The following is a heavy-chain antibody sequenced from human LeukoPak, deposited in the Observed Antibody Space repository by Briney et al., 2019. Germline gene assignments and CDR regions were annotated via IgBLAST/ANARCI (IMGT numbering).Heavy chain of an antibody. J-gene: IGHJ4*02. Sequence: PSETLSLTCAVSGYSISSGYYWGWIRQPPGKGLEWIGSIYHSGSTYYNPSLKSRVTISVDTSKNQFSLKVTSVTAADTAVYYCARRTGSRSYYVDFWGQGTVVTVSS. D-gene: IGHD3-10*01. V-gene: IGHV4-38-2*01. CDR1: GYSISSGYY. CDR3: ARRTGSRSYYVDF. CDR2: IYHSGST.